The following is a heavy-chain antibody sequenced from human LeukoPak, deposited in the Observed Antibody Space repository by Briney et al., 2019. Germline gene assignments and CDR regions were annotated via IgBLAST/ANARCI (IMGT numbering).Heavy chain of an antibody. Sequence: GGSLRLSCAASGFSFSSYGMSWVRQAPGKGLEWVSSITDNGGSTYYADSVKGRFTISRDNSRNMLYLQMDSLRAEDTAVYYCAKRVGYSSPGGYFDYWAREPWSPSPQ. CDR3: AKRVGYSSPGGYFDY. V-gene: IGHV3-23*01. J-gene: IGHJ4*02. D-gene: IGHD3-22*01. CDR2: ITDNGGST. CDR1: GFSFSSYG.